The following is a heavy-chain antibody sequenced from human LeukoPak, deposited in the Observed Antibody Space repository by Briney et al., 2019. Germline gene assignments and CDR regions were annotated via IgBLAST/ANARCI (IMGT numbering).Heavy chain of an antibody. V-gene: IGHV4-30-2*01. CDR3: ARLGWRGATYYFDY. CDR1: GGSISSGGYS. CDR2: IYHSGST. Sequence: SQTLSLTCAVSGGSISSGGYSWSWIRQPPGKGLEWIGYIYHSGSTYYNPSLKSRVTISVDRSKNQFSLKLSSVTAADTAVYYCARLGWRGATYYFDYWGQGTLVTASS. D-gene: IGHD1-26*01. J-gene: IGHJ4*02.